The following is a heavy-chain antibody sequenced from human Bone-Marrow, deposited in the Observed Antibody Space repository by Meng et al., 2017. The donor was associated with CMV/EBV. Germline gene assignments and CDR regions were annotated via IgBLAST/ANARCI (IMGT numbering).Heavy chain of an antibody. CDR3: ARGKGLSDPPSGPHDF. Sequence: ASVKVSCKTSGYSFTRYHINWVRQAPGQGLEWLGWMNPNDDTTGHAQKFRGRVTMTTNPSLGTAYMELSSLRSDDAAVYYRARGKGLSDPPSGPHDFWGQGTLVTVSS. V-gene: IGHV1-8*01. J-gene: IGHJ4*02. CDR2: MNPNDDTT. CDR1: GYSFTRYH.